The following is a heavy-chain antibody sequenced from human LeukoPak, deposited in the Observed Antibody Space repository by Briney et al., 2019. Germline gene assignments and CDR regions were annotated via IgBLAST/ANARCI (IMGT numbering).Heavy chain of an antibody. V-gene: IGHV3-20*04. CDR2: IPLNGANT. Sequence: RPGASLTPSCAPAASMFDKYGMSSVRHDAGNGLEWVSGIPLNGANTGYGDSVKGRFTVSRDNAKNSLHLHMRSLRVEDTALYYCARVQYDTGCFYNDFDIWGQGTMVIVSS. J-gene: IGHJ3*02. CDR3: ARVQYDTGCFYNDFDI. CDR1: ASMFDKYG. D-gene: IGHD3-22*01.